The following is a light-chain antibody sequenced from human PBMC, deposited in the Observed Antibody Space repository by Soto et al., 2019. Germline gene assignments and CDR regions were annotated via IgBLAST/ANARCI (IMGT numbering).Light chain of an antibody. Sequence: IVMTQSPATLSVSPGERATLSCRASEVVTTNLAWYQQKPGQAPRLLIYGASTRAAGIPARFSGSGSGTEFTLTISILQSEDFAVYYCQQYSNWPPITFGQGTRLEIK. CDR3: QQYSNWPPIT. J-gene: IGKJ5*01. V-gene: IGKV3-15*01. CDR1: EVVTTN. CDR2: GAS.